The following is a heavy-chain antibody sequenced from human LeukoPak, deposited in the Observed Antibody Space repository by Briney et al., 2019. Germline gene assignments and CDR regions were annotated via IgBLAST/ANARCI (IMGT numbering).Heavy chain of an antibody. CDR1: GFTFSNYA. V-gene: IGHV3-73*01. D-gene: IGHD2-15*01. CDR2: IRSEANSYAT. Sequence: PGGSLRLSCGASGFTFSNYAMSWVRQAPGKGLEWVGRIRSEANSYATRYAASVKGRFTISRDDSKNTAYLQMNSLKTEDTAMYYCTRTVAATLDFDYWGQGTLVTVSS. J-gene: IGHJ4*02. CDR3: TRTVAATLDFDY.